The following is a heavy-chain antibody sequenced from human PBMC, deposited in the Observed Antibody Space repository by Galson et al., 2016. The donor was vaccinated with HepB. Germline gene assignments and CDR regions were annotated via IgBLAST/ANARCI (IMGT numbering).Heavy chain of an antibody. CDR1: EIPVSSTY. CDR3: VRGLMAAPGTDY. D-gene: IGHD6-13*01. J-gene: IGHJ4*02. Sequence: SLRLSCAASEIPVSSTYLSWVRQAPGRGLVWVSDITTDGRGTRYADSVRGRFTIFRDNAKNTLYLQMNSLRAEDTAVYYCVRGLMAAPGTDYWGQGTLVTVSS. V-gene: IGHV3-74*01. CDR2: ITTDGRGT.